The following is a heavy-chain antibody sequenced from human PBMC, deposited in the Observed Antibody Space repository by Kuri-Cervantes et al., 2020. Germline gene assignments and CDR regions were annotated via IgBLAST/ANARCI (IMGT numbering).Heavy chain of an antibody. J-gene: IGHJ6*02. Sequence: GSLRLSCTVSGGSISSSSYYWGWIRQPPGKGLEWIGSIYYSGSTYYNPSLKSRVTISVDTSKNQFSLKLSSVTAADTAVYYCARGWGDWRNYYYYGMDVWGQGTTVTVSS. CDR3: ARGWGDWRNYYYYGMDV. CDR1: GGSISSSSYY. D-gene: IGHD3-10*01. CDR2: IYYSGST. V-gene: IGHV4-39*07.